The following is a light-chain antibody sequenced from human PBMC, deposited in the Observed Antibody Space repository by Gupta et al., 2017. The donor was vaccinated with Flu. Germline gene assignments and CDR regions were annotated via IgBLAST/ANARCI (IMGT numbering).Light chain of an antibody. CDR2: GTS. V-gene: IGKV3-20*01. CDR3: QHYGSSRGT. CDR1: QRVSSCN. Sequence: EIVLTQSTGTLSLSTGESDTLSCRASQRVSSCNLAWYQQKPGRAPRLLIYGTSRRATGIPERFSGSGSGTDFTLTISRLEPEDFAVYYCQHYGSSRGTFGQGTKVEIE. J-gene: IGKJ1*01.